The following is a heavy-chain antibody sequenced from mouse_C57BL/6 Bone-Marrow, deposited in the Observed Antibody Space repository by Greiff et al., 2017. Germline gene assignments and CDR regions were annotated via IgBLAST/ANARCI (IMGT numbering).Heavy chain of an antibody. J-gene: IGHJ2*01. V-gene: IGHV1-69*01. CDR1: GYTFTSYW. CDR2: IDPSDSYT. CDR3: ARSYGFHYFDY. D-gene: IGHD2-2*01. Sequence: QVQLQQSGAELVMPGASVKLSCKASGYTFTSYWMHWVKQRPGQGLEWIGEIDPSDSYTNYNQKFKGKSTLTVDKSSSTAYMQLSSLTSEDSAVYYCARSYGFHYFDYWGQGTTLTVSS.